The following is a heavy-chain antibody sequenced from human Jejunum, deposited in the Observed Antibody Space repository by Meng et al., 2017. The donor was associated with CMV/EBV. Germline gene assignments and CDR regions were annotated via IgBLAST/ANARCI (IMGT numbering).Heavy chain of an antibody. CDR1: Y. D-gene: IGHD3-3*01. CDR3: ARDLASRTYDDFWSGFNGMDV. V-gene: IGHV1-46*01. Sequence: YVRWRRQAPGRGLEWMGIIHPGGGSTRYAQNFRGRVTMTRDTSTSTVYMELSSLRSEDTAVYYCARDLASRTYDDFWSGFNGMDVWGQGTTVTVSS. CDR2: IHPGGGST. J-gene: IGHJ6*02.